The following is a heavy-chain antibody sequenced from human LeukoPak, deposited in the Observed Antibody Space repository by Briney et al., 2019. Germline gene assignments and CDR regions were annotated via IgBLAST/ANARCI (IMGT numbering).Heavy chain of an antibody. D-gene: IGHD2/OR15-2a*01. V-gene: IGHV3-48*02. CDR3: ARDLTSNNY. CDR2: ISSSSSTT. J-gene: IGHJ4*02. Sequence: GGSLRLSCVASGFTFSRYTMNWVRQAPGKGLEWVSYISSSSSTTYYADSVKGRFTISRDNDKNSVFLQMNSLRDEDTAVYYCARDLTSNNYWGQGTLVTVSS. CDR1: GFTFSRYT.